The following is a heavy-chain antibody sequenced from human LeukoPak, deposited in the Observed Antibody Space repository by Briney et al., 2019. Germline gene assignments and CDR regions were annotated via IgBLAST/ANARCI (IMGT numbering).Heavy chain of an antibody. D-gene: IGHD1-1*01. CDR3: AGSPLRQLIRIDY. CDR1: DGSIRNFY. V-gene: IGHV4-59*08. CDR2: ISYTGIA. Sequence: SETLSLTCTVSDGSIRNFYWSWIRQSPGKGLEWLGLISYTGIATYTPSLQSRLTISIDTSNSHFSLELKSLSAADTAIYYCAGSPLRQLIRIDYWGRGTLITVSS. J-gene: IGHJ4*02.